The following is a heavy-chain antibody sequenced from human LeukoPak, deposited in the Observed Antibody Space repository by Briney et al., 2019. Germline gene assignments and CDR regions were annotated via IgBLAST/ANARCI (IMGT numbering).Heavy chain of an antibody. D-gene: IGHD3-22*01. CDR3: ARAQTYYYDSSGPNGDY. Sequence: ASVKVSCKASGGTFSSYAISWVRQAPGQGLEWMGGIIPIFGTANYAQKFQGRVTITADESTSTAYMELSSLRSEDTAAYYCARAQTYYYDSSGPNGDYWGQGTLVTVSS. V-gene: IGHV1-69*13. CDR1: GGTFSSYA. J-gene: IGHJ4*02. CDR2: IIPIFGTA.